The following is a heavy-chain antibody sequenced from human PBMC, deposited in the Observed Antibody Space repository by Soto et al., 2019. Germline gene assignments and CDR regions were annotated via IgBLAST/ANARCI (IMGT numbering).Heavy chain of an antibody. D-gene: IGHD4-17*01. J-gene: IGHJ1*01. CDR2: ISYDGSNK. V-gene: IGHV3-30*18. CDR1: GFTFSSYG. Sequence: GGSLRLSCAASGFTFSSYGMHWVRQAPGKGLEWVAVISYDGSNKYYADSVKGRFTISRDNSKNTLYLQMNSLRAEDTAVYYCAKDDDGDYEYFQHWGQGTLVTVSS. CDR3: AKDDDGDYEYFQH.